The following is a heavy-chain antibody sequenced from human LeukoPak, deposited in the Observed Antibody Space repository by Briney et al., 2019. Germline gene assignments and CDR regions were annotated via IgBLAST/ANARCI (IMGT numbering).Heavy chain of an antibody. CDR1: GFTFSSYG. V-gene: IGHV3-30*02. CDR2: IRYDGSNK. Sequence: GGSLRLSCAASGFTFSSYGMHWVRQAPGKGLEWVAFIRYDGSNKYYADSVKGRFTISRDNSKNTLYLQMNSLRAEDTAVYYCAKDGIKDCGGDCYYDYWGQGTLVTVSS. J-gene: IGHJ4*02. CDR3: AKDGIKDCGGDCYYDY. D-gene: IGHD2-21*02.